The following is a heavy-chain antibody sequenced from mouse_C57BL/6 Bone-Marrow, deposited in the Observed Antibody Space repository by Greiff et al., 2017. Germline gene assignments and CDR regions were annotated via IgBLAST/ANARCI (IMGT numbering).Heavy chain of an antibody. CDR2: ISDGGSYT. J-gene: IGHJ3*01. CDR3: ASSRAY. V-gene: IGHV5-4*03. CDR1: GFTFSSYA. Sequence: EVNLVESGGGLVKPGGSLKLSCAASGFTFSSYAMSWVRQTPEKRLEWVATISDGGSYTYYPDNVKGRFTISRDNAKNNLYLQMSHLKSEDTAMYYCASSRAYWGQGTLVTVSA.